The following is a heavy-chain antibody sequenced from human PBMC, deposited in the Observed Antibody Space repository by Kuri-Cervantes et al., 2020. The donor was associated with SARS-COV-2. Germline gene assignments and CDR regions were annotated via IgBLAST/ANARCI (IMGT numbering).Heavy chain of an antibody. CDR1: GGSVSSGSYY. CDR2: IYYSGST. V-gene: IGHV4-61*01. Sequence: GSLRLSCTVSGGSVSSGSYYWSWIRQPPGKGLEWIGYIYYSGSTNYNPSLKSRVTISVDTSKNQFSLKLSSVTAADTAVYYCARDGAGVAVAGTSNWFDPWGQGTLVTVSS. D-gene: IGHD6-19*01. J-gene: IGHJ5*02. CDR3: ARDGAGVAVAGTSNWFDP.